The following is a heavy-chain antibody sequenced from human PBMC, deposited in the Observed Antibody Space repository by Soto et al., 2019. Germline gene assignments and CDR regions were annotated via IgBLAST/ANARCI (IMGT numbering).Heavy chain of an antibody. CDR2: ISSGGSTI. CDR1: GFTLSDNY. V-gene: IGHV3-11*01. Sequence: QVQLVESGGGLVKPGGSLRLSCAASGFTLSDNYMSWIRQAPGKGLEWLSYISSGGSTIFYADSVKGRFTVSRDNAKNAPYLQMNSLRDEDTAVYYCARASFSSWYVLGHWGQGTLVPVSS. CDR3: ARASFSSWYVLGH. D-gene: IGHD6-13*01. J-gene: IGHJ1*01.